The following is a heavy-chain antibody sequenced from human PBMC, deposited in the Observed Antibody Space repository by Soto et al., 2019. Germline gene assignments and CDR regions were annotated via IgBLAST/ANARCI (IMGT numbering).Heavy chain of an antibody. V-gene: IGHV4-31*03. J-gene: IGHJ6*02. CDR2: ISYIGCT. CDR1: GDSISSGAYY. Sequence: QVQLQESGPGLMKPSQTLSLTCSVSGDSISSGAYYWSWIRQHPGKGLEWMGYISYIGCTYYNPSPKSRTTRSVETAKTQFFLSLSSLTAADTAVYYCDSDYYQSPLGMDVWGQGTTVTVSS. CDR3: DSDYYQSPLGMDV. D-gene: IGHD3-10*01.